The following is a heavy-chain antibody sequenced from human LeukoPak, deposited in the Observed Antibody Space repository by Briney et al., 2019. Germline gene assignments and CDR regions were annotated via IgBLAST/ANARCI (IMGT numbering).Heavy chain of an antibody. CDR3: ARRRGPTVTRRWFDP. V-gene: IGHV1-8*03. CDR1: GYISTNYG. J-gene: IGHJ5*02. Sequence: ASVKVSCKASGYISTNYGINWVRQATGQELEWMGWMNPNSGNTGYAQKFQGRVTITRNTSISTAYMELSSLRSEDTAVYYCARRRGPTVTRRWFDPWGQGTLVTVSS. CDR2: MNPNSGNT. D-gene: IGHD4-17*01.